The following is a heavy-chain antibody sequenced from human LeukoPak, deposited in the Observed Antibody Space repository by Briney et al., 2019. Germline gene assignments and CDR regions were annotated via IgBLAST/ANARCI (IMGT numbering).Heavy chain of an antibody. CDR2: ISWNSGST. J-gene: IGHJ3*01. V-gene: IGHV3-9*01. D-gene: IGHD1/OR15-1a*01. CDR1: GFTFYDYA. Sequence: GGSLRLSCTASGFTFYDYAMHWVRQAPGKGLEWVSGISWNSGSTDYVGSVKGRFTISRDNAKNSLYLQMNSLRPDDTALYYCVECTKAGWEQVAFELWGQGTMVTVSS. CDR3: VECTKAGWEQVAFEL.